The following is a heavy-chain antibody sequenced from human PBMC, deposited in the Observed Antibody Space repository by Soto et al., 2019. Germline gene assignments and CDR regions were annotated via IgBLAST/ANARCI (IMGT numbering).Heavy chain of an antibody. CDR3: ARRPTSDYWFDP. CDR2: IYYSGST. V-gene: IGHV4-31*03. CDR1: GGSISSGGYY. J-gene: IGHJ5*02. Sequence: KPSETLSLTCTVSGGSISSGGYYWSWIRQHPGKGLEWIGYIYYSGSTYYNPSLKSRVTISVDTSKNQFSLKLSSVTAADTAVYYCARRPTSDYWFDPWGQGTLVTVSS.